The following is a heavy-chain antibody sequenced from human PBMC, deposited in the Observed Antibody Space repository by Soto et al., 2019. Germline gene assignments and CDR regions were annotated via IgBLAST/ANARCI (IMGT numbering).Heavy chain of an antibody. CDR1: GGSISSGDYY. CDR2: IYYSGST. CDR3: ARDPHPVEVPYDGMDV. Sequence: QVQLQESGPGLVKPSQTLSLTCTVSGGSISSGDYYWSWIRQPPGKGLEWIGYIYYSGSTYYNPSLKSRVTISVDTSKNQFSLKLSSVTAADTAVYYCARDPHPVEVPYDGMDVWGQGTTVTVSS. V-gene: IGHV4-30-4*01. J-gene: IGHJ6*02.